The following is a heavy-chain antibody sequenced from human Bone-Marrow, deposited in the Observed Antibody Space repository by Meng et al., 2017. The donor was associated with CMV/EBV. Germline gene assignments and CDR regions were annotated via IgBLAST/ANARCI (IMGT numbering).Heavy chain of an antibody. V-gene: IGHV3-7*01. CDR2: IKQDGSEK. Sequence: GESLKISCAASGFTFTNYWMSWVRQAPGKGLEWVANIKQDGSEKQYVDSVKGRFTVSRDNAKNSLYLQMNSLRAEDTAVYYCASGGDLTYWGQGTRVTGYS. CDR1: GFTFTNYW. CDR3: ASGGDLTY. D-gene: IGHD2-21*02. J-gene: IGHJ4*02.